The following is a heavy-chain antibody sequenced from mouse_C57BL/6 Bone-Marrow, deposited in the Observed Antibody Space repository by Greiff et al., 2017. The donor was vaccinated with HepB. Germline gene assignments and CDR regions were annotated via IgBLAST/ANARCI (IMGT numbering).Heavy chain of an antibody. J-gene: IGHJ4*01. CDR2: ISDGGSYT. CDR1: GFTFSSYA. V-gene: IGHV5-4*03. Sequence: EVKLVESGGGLVKPGGSLKLSCAASGFTFSSYAMSWVRQTPEKRLEWVATISDGGSYTYYPDNVKGRFTISRDNAKNTLFLQMTSLRSEDTAMYYCARQNAMDYWGQGTSVTVSS. CDR3: ARQNAMDY.